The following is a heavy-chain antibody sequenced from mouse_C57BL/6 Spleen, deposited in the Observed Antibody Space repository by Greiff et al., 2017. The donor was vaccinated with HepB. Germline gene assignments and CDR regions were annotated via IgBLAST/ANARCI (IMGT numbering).Heavy chain of an antibody. CDR3: ATEGYYGKDYYFDY. V-gene: IGHV5-17*01. D-gene: IGHD2-1*01. Sequence: EVHLVESGGGLVKPGGSLKLSCAASGFTFSDYGMHWVRQAPEKGLEWVAYISSGSSTIYYADTVKGRFTISRDNAKNTLFLQMTSLRSEDTAMYYCATEGYYGKDYYFDYWGQGTTLTVSS. J-gene: IGHJ2*01. CDR2: ISSGSSTI. CDR1: GFTFSDYG.